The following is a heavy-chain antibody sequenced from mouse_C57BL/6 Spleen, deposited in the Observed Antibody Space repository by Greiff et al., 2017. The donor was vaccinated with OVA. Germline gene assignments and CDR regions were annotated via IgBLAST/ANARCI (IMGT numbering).Heavy chain of an antibody. V-gene: IGHV5-17*01. CDR1: GFTFSDYG. D-gene: IGHD2-4*01. CDR2: ISSGSSNI. J-gene: IGHJ4*01. CDR3: ASRDYDGDYYAMDY. Sequence: EVKLMESGGGLVKPGGSLKLSCAASGFTFSDYGMHWVRQAPEKGLEWVAYISSGSSNIYYADTVKGRFTLSRDNAKNTLFLQMTSLRSEDTAMYYCASRDYDGDYYAMDYWGQGTSVTVSS.